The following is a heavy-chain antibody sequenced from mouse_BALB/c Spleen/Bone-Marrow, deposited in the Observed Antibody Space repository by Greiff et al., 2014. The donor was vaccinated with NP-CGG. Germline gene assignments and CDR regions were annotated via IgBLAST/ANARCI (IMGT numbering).Heavy chain of an antibody. D-gene: IGHD1-1*01. Sequence: LMESGALVKISCRASGYTFTSYDINWVKQRPGQGLEWIGWIYPGDGSTMYNEKFKGKATLTADKSSSTAYMQLSSLTSESSAVYFCARSGSYYYGAYWYFDVWGAGTTVTVSS. J-gene: IGHJ1*01. CDR3: ARSGSYYYGAYWYFDV. V-gene: IGHV1S33*01. CDR1: GYTFTSYD. CDR2: IYPGDGST.